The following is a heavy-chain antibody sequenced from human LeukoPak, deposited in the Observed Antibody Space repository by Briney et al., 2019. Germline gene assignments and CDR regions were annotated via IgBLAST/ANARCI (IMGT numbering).Heavy chain of an antibody. CDR3: ARVPNPGFAALDNFLDY. D-gene: IGHD3-16*01. J-gene: IGHJ4*02. CDR1: GFTFSSCG. V-gene: IGHV3-21*01. CDR2: ISGSSSYI. Sequence: GGSLRLSCAASGFTFSSCGMSWVRQAPGKGLEWVSSISGSSSYIFYADSVKGRFTVSRDNAKNSLYLHMGSLGAEDTAVYYCARVPNPGFAALDNFLDYWGQGAPVTVSS.